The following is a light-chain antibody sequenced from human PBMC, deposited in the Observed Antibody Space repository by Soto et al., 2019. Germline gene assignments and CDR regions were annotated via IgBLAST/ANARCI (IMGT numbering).Light chain of an antibody. CDR2: DVS. CDR3: SSYTSSSTVV. V-gene: IGLV2-14*03. CDR1: SGDVGGYNY. Sequence: QSALTQPASVSGSPGQSITISCTGSSGDVGGYNYVSWYQHHPGKAPKLMIYDVSNRPSGVSNRFSGSNSGNTASLTISGLQAEDEADYYCSSYTSSSTVVFGGGTKLT. J-gene: IGLJ2*01.